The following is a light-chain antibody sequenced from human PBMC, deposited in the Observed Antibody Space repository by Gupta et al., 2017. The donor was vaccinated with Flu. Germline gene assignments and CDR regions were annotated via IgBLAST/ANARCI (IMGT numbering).Light chain of an antibody. CDR3: YSYAGSSTLV. V-gene: IGLV2-23*02. CDR1: SSDVGTYRM. Sequence: QSALTQPASVSGSPGQSITISCIGTSSDVGTYRMVSWYQQHPGKAPKLMIYEVNKRPSGVSNRFSGSKSGNAASLTIAGLQAEDEADYFCYSYAGSSTLVFGTGTKVTGL. CDR2: EVN. J-gene: IGLJ1*01.